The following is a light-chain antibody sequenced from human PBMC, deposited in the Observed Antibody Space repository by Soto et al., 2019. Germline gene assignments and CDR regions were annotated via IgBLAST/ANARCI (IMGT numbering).Light chain of an antibody. J-gene: IGKJ5*01. Sequence: EIVMTQSPASLSVSPGERVTLSCRAGQGVTTNFAWYQQKSDQSPRLLIYDVSTRATGVPARFSGTGSETDFTLTISGLQSEDSAVYFCQQYNNWPFSFGQGTRLEIK. CDR2: DVS. CDR3: QQYNNWPFS. CDR1: QGVTTN. V-gene: IGKV3-15*01.